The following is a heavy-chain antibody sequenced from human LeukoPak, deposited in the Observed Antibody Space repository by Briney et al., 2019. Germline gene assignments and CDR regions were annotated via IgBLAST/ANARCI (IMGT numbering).Heavy chain of an antibody. CDR2: ISGSGGST. Sequence: PGGSLRLFCAASGFTFSSYAMSWVRQAPGKGLEWVSAISGSGGSTYYADSVKGRFTISRDNSKNTLYLQMNSLRAEDTAVYCCAKDGGLRFSYWDVWGQGTTVTVSS. J-gene: IGHJ6*02. D-gene: IGHD3-3*01. V-gene: IGHV3-23*01. CDR1: GFTFSSYA. CDR3: AKDGGLRFSYWDV.